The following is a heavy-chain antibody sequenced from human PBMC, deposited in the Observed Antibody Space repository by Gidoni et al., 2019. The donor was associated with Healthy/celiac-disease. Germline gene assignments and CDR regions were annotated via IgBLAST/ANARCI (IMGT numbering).Heavy chain of an antibody. CDR3: ARGGYYDILTGYYSGAFDI. D-gene: IGHD3-9*01. J-gene: IGHJ3*02. CDR1: GGSIRRSRYY. CDR2: IYYSGST. V-gene: IGHV4-39*07. Sequence: QLQLQESGPGLVKPSETLSLTCTVSGGSIRRSRYYWGLIRQPPGKGLEWIGSIYYSGSTYYNPSLKSRVTISVDTSKNQFSLKLSSVTAADTAVYYCARGGYYDILTGYYSGAFDIWGQGTMVTVSS.